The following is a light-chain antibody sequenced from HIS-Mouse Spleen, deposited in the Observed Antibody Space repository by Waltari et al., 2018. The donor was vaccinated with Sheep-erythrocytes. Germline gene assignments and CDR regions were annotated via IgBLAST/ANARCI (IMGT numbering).Light chain of an antibody. CDR2: EVS. J-gene: IGLJ2*01. Sequence: QSALTQSASVSGSPGQSITISCTGTSRHVGCFNYLPWYQQHPGKAPKLMIYEVSNRPSGVSNRFSGSKSGNTASLTISGLQAEDEADYYCSSYTSSSTLTFGGGTKLTVL. CDR1: SRHVGCFNY. CDR3: SSYTSSSTLT. V-gene: IGLV2-14*01.